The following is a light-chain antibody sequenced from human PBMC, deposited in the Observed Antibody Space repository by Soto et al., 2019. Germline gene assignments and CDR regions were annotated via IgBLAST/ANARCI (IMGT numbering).Light chain of an antibody. V-gene: IGKV3D-20*01. Sequence: IVLTQSPATLSVSPGERVTLSCGASQSVRDNYVAWYQQRPGLAPRLLIFDASTRATGIPDRFSGSGSGTDFSLTINRLEPEDSAVYFCQQSCASPRTFGQGTKLEI. CDR2: DAS. J-gene: IGKJ1*01. CDR3: QQSCASPRT. CDR1: QSVRDNY.